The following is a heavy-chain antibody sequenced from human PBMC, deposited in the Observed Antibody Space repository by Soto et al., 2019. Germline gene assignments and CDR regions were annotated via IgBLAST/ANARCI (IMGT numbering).Heavy chain of an antibody. CDR2: ISAYNGNT. D-gene: IGHD3-10*01. CDR3: AREYYGSGSDYYGMDV. V-gene: IGHV1-18*01. J-gene: IGHJ6*02. Sequence: QVQLVQSGAEVKKPGASVKVSCKASGYTFTSYGISWVRQAPGQGLEWMGWISAYNGNTNYAQKLQGRVTMTTDTSTSTAYMELRSPRSDDTAVYYCAREYYGSGSDYYGMDVWGQGTTVTVSS. CDR1: GYTFTSYG.